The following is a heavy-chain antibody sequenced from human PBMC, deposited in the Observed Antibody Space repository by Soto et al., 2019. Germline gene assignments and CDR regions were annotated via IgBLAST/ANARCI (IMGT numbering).Heavy chain of an antibody. D-gene: IGHD3-3*01. J-gene: IGHJ3*02. V-gene: IGHV3-23*01. CDR3: AKARSGFQRDGFDI. CDR1: GFIFSDYA. CDR2: ISGTGESI. Sequence: GGSLRLSCAASGFIFSDYAMTWVRQAPGKGLEWVSGISGTGESISYADSVQGRFTTSRDSSKNTLYLQMNSLRVEGTAVYYCAKARSGFQRDGFDIWGQGTMVTVSS.